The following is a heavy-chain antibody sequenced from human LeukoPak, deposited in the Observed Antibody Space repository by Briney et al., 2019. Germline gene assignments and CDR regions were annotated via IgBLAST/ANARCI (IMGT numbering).Heavy chain of an antibody. CDR1: GYTFTSYG. CDR2: ISAYNGNT. Sequence: ASVKVSCTASGYTFTSYGISWVRQAPGQGLEWMGWISAYNGNTNYAQTLQGRVTMTTDTSTSTAYMELRSLRSDDTAVYYCASGEGLWFGASERVYYYCGMDVWGEGATVTVSS. J-gene: IGHJ6*04. CDR3: ASGEGLWFGASERVYYYCGMDV. D-gene: IGHD3-10*01. V-gene: IGHV1-18*01.